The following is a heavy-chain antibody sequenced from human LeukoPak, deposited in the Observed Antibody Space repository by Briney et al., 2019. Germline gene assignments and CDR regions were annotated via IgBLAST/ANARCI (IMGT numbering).Heavy chain of an antibody. CDR3: ATYSGNDYDAFDI. D-gene: IGHD5-12*01. J-gene: IGHJ3*02. CDR1: GGSISSDTW. V-gene: IGHV4-4*02. CDR2: VYHSGST. Sequence: SETLSLTCAVSGGSISSDTWWSWVRQPPGKGLEWIGEVYHSGSTTYNPSLNSRVTISLDKSKSQFSLRLSSVTAADTAVYYCATYSGNDYDAFDIWGQGTMVTVSS.